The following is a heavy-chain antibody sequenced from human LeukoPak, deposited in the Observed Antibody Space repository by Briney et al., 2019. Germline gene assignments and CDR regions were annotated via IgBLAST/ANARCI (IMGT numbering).Heavy chain of an antibody. D-gene: IGHD2-15*01. Sequence: ASVKVSCKASGYTFTGYYMRWVRQAPGQGLELMGWINPNSGGTNYAQKLQGRVTMTTDTSTSTAYMELRSLRSDDTAVYYCARDPPGYCSGGSCYSTHYYYMDVWGKGTTVTVSS. J-gene: IGHJ6*03. CDR3: ARDPPGYCSGGSCYSTHYYYMDV. V-gene: IGHV1-2*02. CDR2: INPNSGGT. CDR1: GYTFTGYY.